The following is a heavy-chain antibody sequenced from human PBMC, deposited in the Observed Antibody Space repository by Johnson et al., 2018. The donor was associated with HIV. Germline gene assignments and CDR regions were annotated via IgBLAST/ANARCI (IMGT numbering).Heavy chain of an antibody. V-gene: IGHV3-30*18. CDR3: AKDDRELDAFDI. Sequence: QVQLVESGGGLVQPGGSLRLSCAASGFTFSSYGMHWVRQAPGKGLEWVAVISYDGTNKYYADSVKGRFTISRDNSKNTLYLQMNSLRAEDTAVYYCAKDDRELDAFDIWGQGTMVTVSS. J-gene: IGHJ3*02. CDR1: GFTFSSYG. D-gene: IGHD1-26*01. CDR2: ISYDGTNK.